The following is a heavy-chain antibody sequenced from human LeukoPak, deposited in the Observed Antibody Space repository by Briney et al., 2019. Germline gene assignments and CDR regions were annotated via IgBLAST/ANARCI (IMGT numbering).Heavy chain of an antibody. CDR1: GYSISSGYY. Sequence: KPSETLSLTCAVSGYSISSGYYWGWIRQPPGKRLEWIGSIYHSGSTYYNPSLKSRVTISVDTSKNQFSLKLSSVTAADTAVYYCARTQLWFGFDYWGQGTLVTVSS. V-gene: IGHV4-38-2*01. CDR2: IYHSGST. CDR3: ARTQLWFGFDY. J-gene: IGHJ4*02. D-gene: IGHD3-10*01.